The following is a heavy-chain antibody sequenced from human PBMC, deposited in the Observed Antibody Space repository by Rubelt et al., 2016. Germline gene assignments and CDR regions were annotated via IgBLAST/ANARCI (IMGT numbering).Heavy chain of an antibody. Sequence: VRQAPGKGLEWVSVIFSGGSTYYADSVKGRFTISRDNSKNTLYLQMNSLRVEDTAVYYCARGDSGYPKDWGQGTLVTVSS. CDR3: ARGDSGYPKD. V-gene: IGHV3-66*01. D-gene: IGHD5-12*01. J-gene: IGHJ4*02. CDR2: IFSGGST.